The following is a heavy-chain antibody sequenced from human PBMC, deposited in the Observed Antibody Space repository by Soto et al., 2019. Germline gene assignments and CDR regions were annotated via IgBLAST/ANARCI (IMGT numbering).Heavy chain of an antibody. Sequence: SETLSLTCTVSGCSISSYYWSWIRQPPGKGLEWIRYIYYSGSTNYNPSLKSRVTISVDTSKNQFSLKLSSVTAADTAVYYCARVLRVRGEYIWFDPWGQGTLVTVS. CDR1: GCSISSYY. V-gene: IGHV4-59*01. CDR2: IYYSGST. J-gene: IGHJ5*02. D-gene: IGHD3-10*01. CDR3: ARVLRVRGEYIWFDP.